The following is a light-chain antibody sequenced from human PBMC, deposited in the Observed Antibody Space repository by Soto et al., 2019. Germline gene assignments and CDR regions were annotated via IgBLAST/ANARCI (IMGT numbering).Light chain of an antibody. J-gene: IGLJ1*01. V-gene: IGLV1-44*01. Sequence: QSVLTQPPSASGTPGQTITISCSGGSSNIGINTVNWYEHLPGSAPRLLIYGNNQRPSGVPDRFSGSKSGTSASLAISGLQSEDEADYYCCSYAGTYTYVFGTGTKVTVL. CDR3: CSYAGTYTYV. CDR2: GNN. CDR1: SSNIGINT.